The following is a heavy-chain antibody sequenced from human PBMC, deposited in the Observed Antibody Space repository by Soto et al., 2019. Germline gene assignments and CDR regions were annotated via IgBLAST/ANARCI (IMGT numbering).Heavy chain of an antibody. CDR2: ISSSSSYI. Sequence: GGSLILSWASSGLTFSSYSMNWVRPAPGKGLEWVSSISSSSSYIYYADSVKGRFTISRDNAKNSLYLQMNSLRAEDTAVYYCARYLRLGYCSSTSCAKPFDYWGQGTLVTVSS. CDR3: ARYLRLGYCSSTSCAKPFDY. J-gene: IGHJ4*02. V-gene: IGHV3-21*01. CDR1: GLTFSSYS. D-gene: IGHD2-2*01.